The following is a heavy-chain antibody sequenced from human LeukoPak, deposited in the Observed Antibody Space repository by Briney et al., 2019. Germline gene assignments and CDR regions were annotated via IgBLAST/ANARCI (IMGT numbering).Heavy chain of an antibody. CDR3: ARDRNMVRGVIGD. Sequence: GGSLRLSCAASGFTFSSYSMNWVRQAPGKGLEWVSYISSSSSTIYYADSVKGRFTISRDNAKNSLYLQMNSLRAEDTAVYYCARDRNMVRGVIGDWGQGTLVTVSS. D-gene: IGHD3-10*01. V-gene: IGHV3-48*04. J-gene: IGHJ4*02. CDR1: GFTFSSYS. CDR2: ISSSSSTI.